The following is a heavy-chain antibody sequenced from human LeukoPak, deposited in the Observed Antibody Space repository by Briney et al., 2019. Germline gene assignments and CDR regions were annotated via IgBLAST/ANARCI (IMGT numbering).Heavy chain of an antibody. CDR1: GFTFSSYS. J-gene: IGHJ6*03. V-gene: IGHV3-21*04. D-gene: IGHD6-6*01. CDR2: ISSSSSYI. Sequence: GGSLRLSCAASGFTFSSYSMNWVRQAPGKGLEWVSSISSSSSYIYYADSVKGRFTISRDNAKNSLYLQMNSLRAEDTAVYYCAKDAIAAQTYYYYYYMDVWGKGTTVTVSS. CDR3: AKDAIAAQTYYYYYYMDV.